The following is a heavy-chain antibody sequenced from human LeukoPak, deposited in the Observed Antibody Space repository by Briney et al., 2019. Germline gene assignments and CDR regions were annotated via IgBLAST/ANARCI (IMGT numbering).Heavy chain of an antibody. D-gene: IGHD3-10*01. CDR2: MKQDGSER. J-gene: IGHJ3*02. Sequence: PGGSLRLSCAASGFTFSSYWMNWVRQAPGKGLEWVANMKQDGSERYYVDSVKGRFTISRDNAKNSLYVQMNSLRAEDTAVYYCARDGVGAFDIWGQGTMVTVSS. V-gene: IGHV3-7*04. CDR3: ARDGVGAFDI. CDR1: GFTFSSYW.